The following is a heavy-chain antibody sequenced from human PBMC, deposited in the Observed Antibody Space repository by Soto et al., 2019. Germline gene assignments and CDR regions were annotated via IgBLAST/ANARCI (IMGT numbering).Heavy chain of an antibody. V-gene: IGHV1-18*01. CDR3: ARGLINYDFHSFQH. D-gene: IGHD3-3*01. Sequence: ASVKVSCKASGYTFTSYGISWVRQAPGQGLEWMGWISAYNGNTNYAQKLQGRVTMTTDTSTSTAYKELRSLRSDDTAVYYCARGLINYDFHSFQHWGQGTLVTVSS. CDR1: GYTFTSYG. J-gene: IGHJ1*01. CDR2: ISAYNGNT.